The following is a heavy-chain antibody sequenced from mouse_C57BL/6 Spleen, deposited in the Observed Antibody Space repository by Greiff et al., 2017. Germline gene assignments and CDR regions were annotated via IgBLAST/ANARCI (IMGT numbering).Heavy chain of an antibody. CDR1: GYTFTSYW. J-gene: IGHJ2*01. Sequence: QVQLQQPGAELVKPGASVKLSCKASGYTFTSYWMHWVKQRPGQGLEWIGMIHPNSGSTNYNEKFKSKATLTVDKSSSTAYMQLSSLTSDDSAVYDCARNCGNGVFGYWGQGTTVTVSS. D-gene: IGHD1-1*01. CDR2: IHPNSGST. V-gene: IGHV1-64*01. CDR3: ARNCGNGVFGY.